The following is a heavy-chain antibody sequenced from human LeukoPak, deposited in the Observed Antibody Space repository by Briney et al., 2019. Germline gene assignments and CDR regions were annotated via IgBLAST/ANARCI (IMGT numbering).Heavy chain of an antibody. V-gene: IGHV1-46*03. D-gene: IGHD3-22*01. Sequence: ASVKVSCKASGYTFTSYYMHWVPQAPGQGLEWRGIINPSGGSTSYAQKFQGRVTMTRDTSTSTVYMELSSLRSEDTAVYYCARERLGNSGWFDPWGQGTLVTVSS. CDR3: ARERLGNSGWFDP. CDR1: GYTFTSYY. J-gene: IGHJ5*02. CDR2: INPSGGST.